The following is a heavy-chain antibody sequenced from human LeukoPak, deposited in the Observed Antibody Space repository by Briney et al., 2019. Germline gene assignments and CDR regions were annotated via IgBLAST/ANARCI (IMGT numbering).Heavy chain of an antibody. CDR1: GFTFSSYA. Sequence: GGSLRLSCAASGFTFSSYAMSWVRQAPGKGLEWVSAISGSGGSTYYADSVKGRFTISRDNSKNTLYLQMNSLRAEDTAVYNCAKGHDSYGYSDYFDYWGQGTLVTVSS. CDR2: ISGSGGST. V-gene: IGHV3-23*01. J-gene: IGHJ4*02. CDR3: AKGHDSYGYSDYFDY. D-gene: IGHD5-18*01.